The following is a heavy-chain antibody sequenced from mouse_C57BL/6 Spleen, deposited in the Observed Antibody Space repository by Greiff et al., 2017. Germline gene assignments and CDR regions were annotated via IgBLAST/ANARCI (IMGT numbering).Heavy chain of an antibody. V-gene: IGHV5-16*01. CDR1: GFTFSDYY. Sequence: EVKLMESEGGLVQPGSSMKLSCTASGFTFSDYYMAWVRQVPEKGLEWVANINYDGSSTYYLDSLKSRFIISRDNAKNILYLQMSSLKSEDTATYYCARDRYYGNSDWYFDVWGTGTTVTVSS. J-gene: IGHJ1*03. D-gene: IGHD2-1*01. CDR3: ARDRYYGNSDWYFDV. CDR2: INYDGSST.